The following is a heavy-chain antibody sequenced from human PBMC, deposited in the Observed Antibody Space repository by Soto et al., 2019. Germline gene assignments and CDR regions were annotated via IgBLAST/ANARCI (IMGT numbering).Heavy chain of an antibody. CDR1: GFIFSTYT. CDR2: INTGAAT. Sequence: PGGSLRLSCSASGFIFSTYTMLWVRQAPGKGLEYVSAINTGAATSYVDSVRGRFTISRDNSKNTLYLQMSSLRPEDTALYYCVTGYSSGWYEIYWGQGTLVTVSS. J-gene: IGHJ4*02. D-gene: IGHD6-19*01. V-gene: IGHV3-64D*06. CDR3: VTGYSSGWYEIY.